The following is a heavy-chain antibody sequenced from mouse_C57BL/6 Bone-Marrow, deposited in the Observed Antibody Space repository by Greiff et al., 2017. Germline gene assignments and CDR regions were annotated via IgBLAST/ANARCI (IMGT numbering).Heavy chain of an antibody. CDR3: TYYYGSSSDFDY. CDR1: GFNIKDDY. CDR2: IDPENGDT. V-gene: IGHV14-4*01. D-gene: IGHD1-1*01. Sequence: EVMLVESGAELVRPGASVKLSCTASGFNIKDDYMHWVKQRPEQGLEWIGWIDPENGDTEYASKFQGKATITADTSSNTAYLQLSSLTSEDTAVYYCTYYYGSSSDFDYWGQGTTLTVSS. J-gene: IGHJ2*01.